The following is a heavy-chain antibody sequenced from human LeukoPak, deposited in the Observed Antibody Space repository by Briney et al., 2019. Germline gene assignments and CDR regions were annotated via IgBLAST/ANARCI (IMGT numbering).Heavy chain of an antibody. Sequence: SETLSLTCTVSGGSISSNNYYWGWIRQPPGKGLEWIGSIYYSGSTYYNPSLKSRVTISVDTSKNQFSLKLSSVTAADTAVYYCARGVYSYGYIWEDYYYYYMDVWGKGTTVTVSS. D-gene: IGHD5-18*01. CDR3: ARGVYSYGYIWEDYYYYYMDV. CDR2: IYYSGST. J-gene: IGHJ6*03. V-gene: IGHV4-39*07. CDR1: GGSISSNNYY.